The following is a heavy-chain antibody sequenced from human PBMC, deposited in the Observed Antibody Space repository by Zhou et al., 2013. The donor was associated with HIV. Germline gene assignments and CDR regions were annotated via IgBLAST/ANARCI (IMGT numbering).Heavy chain of an antibody. V-gene: IGHV1-69*04. CDR1: GGTFSSYA. CDR3: ARDSRTIFLGDAFDI. CDR2: IIPILGIA. Sequence: QVQLVQSGAEVKKPGSSVKVSCKASGGTFSSYAISWVRQAPGQGLEWMGRIIPILGIANYAQKFQGRVTITADKSTSTAYMELSSLRSEDTAVYYCARDSRTIFLGDAFDIWGQGTMVTVSS. J-gene: IGHJ3*02. D-gene: IGHD3-3*01.